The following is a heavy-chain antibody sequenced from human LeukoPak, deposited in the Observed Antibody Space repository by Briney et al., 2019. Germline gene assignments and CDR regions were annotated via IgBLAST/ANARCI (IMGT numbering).Heavy chain of an antibody. Sequence: GGSLRLSCTASGFTFGDYAMSWFRQAPGKGLEWVGFIRSKAYGGTTEYAASVKGRFTISRDDSKSIAYLQMNSLKTEDTAVYYCTRAGGYSYALYYFDYWGQGTLVTVSS. V-gene: IGHV3-49*03. CDR1: GFTFGDYA. CDR2: IRSKAYGGTT. J-gene: IGHJ4*02. CDR3: TRAGGYSYALYYFDY. D-gene: IGHD5-18*01.